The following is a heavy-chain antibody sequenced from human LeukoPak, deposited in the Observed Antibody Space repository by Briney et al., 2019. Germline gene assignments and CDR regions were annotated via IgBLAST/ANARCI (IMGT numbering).Heavy chain of an antibody. Sequence: SGGSLRLSCAASGFTFSSYAMSWVRQAPGKWLEWVSAISGSGGSTYYADSVKGRFTISRDNSKNTLYLQMNSLRAEDTAVYYCAKDQVGATTDGDAFDIWGQGTMVTVSS. CDR2: ISGSGGST. CDR1: GFTFSSYA. V-gene: IGHV3-23*01. J-gene: IGHJ3*02. D-gene: IGHD1-26*01. CDR3: AKDQVGATTDGDAFDI.